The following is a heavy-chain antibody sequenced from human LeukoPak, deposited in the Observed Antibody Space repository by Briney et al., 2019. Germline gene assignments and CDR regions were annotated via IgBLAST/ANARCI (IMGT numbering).Heavy chain of an antibody. CDR2: ISAYNGNT. CDR3: ATSAVIPAAPPPNWFDP. Sequence: AAVKVSCKASGYTFTSYGISWVRQAPGQGLEWMGWISAYNGNTNYAQKLQGRVTMTTDTSTSTAYMELRSLRSDDTAVYYCATSAVIPAAPPPNWFDPWGQGTLVTVSS. J-gene: IGHJ5*02. D-gene: IGHD2-2*01. V-gene: IGHV1-18*01. CDR1: GYTFTSYG.